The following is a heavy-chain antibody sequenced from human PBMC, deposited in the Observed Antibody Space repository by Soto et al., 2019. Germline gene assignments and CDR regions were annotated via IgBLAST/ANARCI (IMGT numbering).Heavy chain of an antibody. V-gene: IGHV1-18*01. Sequence: ASVKVSCKASGYTFTSYGISWVRQAPGQGLEWMGWISAYNGNTNYAQKLQGRVTMTTDTSTSTAYMELRSLGSDDTAVYYCARELLRFLEWLSPYYYYYGMDVWGQGTTVTVSS. D-gene: IGHD3-3*01. CDR1: GYTFTSYG. CDR2: ISAYNGNT. CDR3: ARELLRFLEWLSPYYYYYGMDV. J-gene: IGHJ6*02.